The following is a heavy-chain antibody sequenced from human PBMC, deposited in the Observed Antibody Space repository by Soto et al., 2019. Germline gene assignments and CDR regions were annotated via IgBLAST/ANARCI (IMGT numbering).Heavy chain of an antibody. V-gene: IGHV3-48*02. J-gene: IGHJ4*02. Sequence: EVQLVESGGGLVQRGGSLRLSCAASGFTFSSFSMNWVRQAPGRGLEWISYIGGGGRLISYADSVKGRFAISRDNAQNSLYRQRDSLRDEDTAVYYCARDLAWALDCWGQGTLVTVSS. CDR1: GFTFSSFS. D-gene: IGHD7-27*01. CDR3: ARDLAWALDC. CDR2: IGGGGRLI.